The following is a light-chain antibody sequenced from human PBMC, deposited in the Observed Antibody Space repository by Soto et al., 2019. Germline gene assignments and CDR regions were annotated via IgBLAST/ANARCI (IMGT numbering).Light chain of an antibody. CDR3: QQSYSSPRT. V-gene: IGKV1-39*01. J-gene: IGKJ2*02. Sequence: DIQMTQSPSSLSASVGDRVTITCRASQSIISYLNWYQQKPGKAPKLLIYAASSLQSGVTSRFSGSGSVTDFTLTISSLQPEDFATYYCQQSYSSPRTFGQGTKLEIK. CDR2: AAS. CDR1: QSIISY.